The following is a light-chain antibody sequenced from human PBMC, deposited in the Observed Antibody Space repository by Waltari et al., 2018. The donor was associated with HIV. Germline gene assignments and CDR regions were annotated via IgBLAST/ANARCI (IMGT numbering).Light chain of an antibody. CDR1: QSVLYSSNNKTY. CDR3: QQFYITPVT. Sequence: DIVMTQSPDSLAVSLGERATINCQSSQSVLYSSNNKTYLAWYQQKPGQPPRLLIYWASARESGVPDRFSGSGSGTDFTLTINSLQAEDVAVYYCQQFYITPVTFGQGTRLEIK. V-gene: IGKV4-1*01. CDR2: WAS. J-gene: IGKJ5*01.